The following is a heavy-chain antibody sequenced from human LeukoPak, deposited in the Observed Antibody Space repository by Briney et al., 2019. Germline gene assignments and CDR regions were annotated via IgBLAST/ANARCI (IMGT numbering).Heavy chain of an antibody. CDR1: GFTFSSYA. V-gene: IGHV3-23*01. CDR2: ISGNGVGT. CDR3: AKSFGYSKSWFDY. Sequence: GGSLRLPCAAPGFTFSSYAMSWARQAPGKGLEWVSGISGNGVGTYYADSVKGRFTISRDNSKNKLYLQMNSLRAEDTAVYYCAKSFGYSKSWFDYWGQGTPVTVAS. D-gene: IGHD6-13*01. J-gene: IGHJ4*02.